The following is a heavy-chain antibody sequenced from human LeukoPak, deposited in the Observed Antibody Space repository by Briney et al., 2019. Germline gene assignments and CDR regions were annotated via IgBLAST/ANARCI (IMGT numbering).Heavy chain of an antibody. CDR1: GGSFSGYY. CDR2: VNHSGGT. V-gene: IGHV4-34*01. CDR3: ARSRQIFGVAENWFDP. Sequence: SETLSLTCAVYGGSFSGYYWSWIRQPPGKGLEWIGEVNHSGGTNYNPSLKSRVTISVNTSKNQFSLNLNSVTAADTAVYCCARSRQIFGVAENWFDPWGRGTLVTVSS. J-gene: IGHJ5*02. D-gene: IGHD3-3*01.